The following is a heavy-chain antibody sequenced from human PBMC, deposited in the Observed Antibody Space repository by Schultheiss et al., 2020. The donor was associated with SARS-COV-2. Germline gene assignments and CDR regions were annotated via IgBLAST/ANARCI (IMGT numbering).Heavy chain of an antibody. V-gene: IGHV4-61*01. CDR1: GGSVSSGSYY. D-gene: IGHD3-10*01. CDR2: IYYSGST. J-gene: IGHJ6*02. CDR3: ARLLWFGELSGYYYGMDV. Sequence: SETLSLTCTVSGGSVSSGSYYWSWIRQPPGKGLEWIGYIYYSGSTNYNPSLKSRVTISVDTSKNQFSLKLSSVTAADTAVYYCARLLWFGELSGYYYGMDVWGQGTTVTVSS.